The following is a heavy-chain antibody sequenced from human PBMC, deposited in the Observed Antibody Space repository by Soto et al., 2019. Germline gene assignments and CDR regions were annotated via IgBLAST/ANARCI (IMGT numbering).Heavy chain of an antibody. CDR1: GGTFSSYA. CDR3: AREHGSGSYSPDFDY. J-gene: IGHJ4*02. CDR2: IIPIFGTA. Sequence: SVKVSCKASGGTFSSYAISWVRQAPGQGLEWMGGIIPIFGTANYAQKFQGRATITADKSTSTAYMELSSLRSEDTAVYYCAREHGSGSYSPDFDYWGQGTLVTVSS. V-gene: IGHV1-69*06. D-gene: IGHD3-10*01.